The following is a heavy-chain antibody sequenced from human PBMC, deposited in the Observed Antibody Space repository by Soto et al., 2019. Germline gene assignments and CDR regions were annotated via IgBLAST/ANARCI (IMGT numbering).Heavy chain of an antibody. CDR2: IWHDGTRK. D-gene: IGHD3-10*01. V-gene: IGHV3-33*01. J-gene: IGHJ6*02. Sequence: QVHLVESGGGVVQPGGSLTLSCSVSDFAFRLHGIHWVRHTPGKGLEWVAMIWHDGTRKYFRDSVRGRFTISRDSAKNKVYLQMNNLRGDHSALYFCARDRSSSYSYAMDLWGQGTTVTVSS. CDR3: ARDRSSSYSYAMDL. CDR1: DFAFRLHG.